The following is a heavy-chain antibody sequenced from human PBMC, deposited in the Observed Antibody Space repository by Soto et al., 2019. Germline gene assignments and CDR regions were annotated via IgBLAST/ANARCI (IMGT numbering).Heavy chain of an antibody. CDR1: GFTFDDYT. V-gene: IGHV3-43*01. Sequence: GESLKISCAASGFTFDDYTMHWVRQAPGKGLEWVSLISWDGGSTYYADSVKGRFTISRDNSKNSLYLQMNSLRTEDTALYYCAKDISSGSYFDYWGQGTLVTVSS. CDR2: ISWDGGST. D-gene: IGHD1-26*01. CDR3: AKDISSGSYFDY. J-gene: IGHJ4*02.